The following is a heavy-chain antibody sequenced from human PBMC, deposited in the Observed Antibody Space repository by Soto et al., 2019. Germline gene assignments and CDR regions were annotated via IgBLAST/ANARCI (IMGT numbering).Heavy chain of an antibody. Sequence: ASVKVSCKASGYTFSNFGISWVRQAPGEGLEWMGWISAYNGNTNFAQRLQGRVTMTTDTSTSTAYMELRSLRSDDTAVYYCARVVATVAGPYGMDVWGQGTTVTVSS. D-gene: IGHD6-19*01. V-gene: IGHV1-18*01. J-gene: IGHJ6*02. CDR3: ARVVATVAGPYGMDV. CDR2: ISAYNGNT. CDR1: GYTFSNFG.